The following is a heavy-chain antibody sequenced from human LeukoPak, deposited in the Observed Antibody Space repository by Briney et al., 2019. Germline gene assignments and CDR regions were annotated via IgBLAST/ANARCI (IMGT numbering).Heavy chain of an antibody. Sequence: SETLSLTCTVSGGSISSCYWSWTRQPAGKGLEWIGRIYTSGSTNYNPSLKSRVTISVDTSKNQFSLKLSSVTAADTAVYYCATCAASNYCYYYYMDVWGKGTTVTVSS. V-gene: IGHV4-4*07. J-gene: IGHJ6*03. CDR1: GGSISSCY. D-gene: IGHD4-11*01. CDR3: ATCAASNYCYYYYMDV. CDR2: IYTSGST.